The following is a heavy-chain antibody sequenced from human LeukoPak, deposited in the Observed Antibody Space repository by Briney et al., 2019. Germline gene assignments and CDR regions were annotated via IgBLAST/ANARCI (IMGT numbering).Heavy chain of an antibody. CDR1: GDSVSGNTAA. Sequence: SQTLSLTCAISGDSVSGNTAAWSWIRPSPWRGLEWRGRTYYRSKCYNDYAVSVQSRITINPDTSKNQFSLQLNTVTPEDTAVYYCAREAPITIIEGGFDYWGQGTLVTVSS. D-gene: IGHD3-22*01. CDR3: AREAPITIIEGGFDY. V-gene: IGHV6-1*01. CDR2: TYYRSKCYN. J-gene: IGHJ4*02.